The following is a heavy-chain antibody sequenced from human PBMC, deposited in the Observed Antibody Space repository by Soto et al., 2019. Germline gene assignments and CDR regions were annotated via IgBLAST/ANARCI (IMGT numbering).Heavy chain of an antibody. J-gene: IGHJ5*02. CDR1: GFTFSNYN. CDR3: ARGIVGATPYNWFDP. CDR2: ISSSSSYI. D-gene: IGHD1-26*01. Sequence: VQLVESGGGLVKPGGSLRLSCAASGFTFSNYNMNWVRQAPGKGLEWVSSISSSSSYIYYADSVKGRFTISRDNAKNSLYLQMNSLRAEDTAVYYCARGIVGATPYNWFDPWGQGTLVTVSS. V-gene: IGHV3-21*01.